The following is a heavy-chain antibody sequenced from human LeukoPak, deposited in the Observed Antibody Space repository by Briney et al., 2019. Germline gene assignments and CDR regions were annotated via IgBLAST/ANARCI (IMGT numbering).Heavy chain of an antibody. Sequence: GESLKISCKGSGYSFINYWIGWVRQMPGKGLEWMGFVYPGDSDPKYNPSFEGQVTISADKSINTAYLQWNSLKASDTAMFYCARGMGLTRPLDYWGQGTLVTVSS. D-gene: IGHD1-26*01. J-gene: IGHJ4*02. CDR1: GYSFINYW. CDR2: VYPGDSDP. CDR3: ARGMGLTRPLDY. V-gene: IGHV5-51*01.